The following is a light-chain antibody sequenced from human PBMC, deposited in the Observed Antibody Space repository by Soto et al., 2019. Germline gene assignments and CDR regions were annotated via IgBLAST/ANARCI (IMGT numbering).Light chain of an antibody. V-gene: IGKV3-15*01. Sequence: EVVMTQSPATLSVTPGERATLSCRASESVSRNLSWYQQKPGQAPRLLIYDASTRATGIPDRFSGGGSGTEFTLTISSLQSEDFVVYYCQQYNTCRPIPFAKGTRLEI. CDR2: DAS. CDR1: ESVSRN. J-gene: IGKJ5*01. CDR3: QQYNTCRPIP.